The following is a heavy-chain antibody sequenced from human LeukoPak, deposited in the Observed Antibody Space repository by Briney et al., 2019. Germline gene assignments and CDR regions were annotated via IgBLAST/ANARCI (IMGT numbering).Heavy chain of an antibody. CDR1: GGSISSYY. Sequence: SETLSLTCTVPGGSISSYYWSWIRQPPGKGLEWIGYIYYSGSTNYNPSLKSRVTISIDTSKNQFSLKLSSVTAAETAVYYCASHYGSGFDSWGQGTLVTVSS. D-gene: IGHD3-10*01. J-gene: IGHJ4*02. V-gene: IGHV4-59*01. CDR3: ASHYGSGFDS. CDR2: IYYSGST.